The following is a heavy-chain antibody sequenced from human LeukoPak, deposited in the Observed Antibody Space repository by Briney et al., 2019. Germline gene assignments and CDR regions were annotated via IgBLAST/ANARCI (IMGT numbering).Heavy chain of an antibody. Sequence: ASVKVSCKASGYTFTGYYMHWVRQAPGQGLEWMGWINPNSGGTNYAQKFQGRVTMTRDTSISTAYMELSRLRSDDTAVYYCARDQGNLYGGYDYYYYYMDVWGKGTTVTVSS. CDR1: GYTFTGYY. CDR3: ARDQGNLYGGYDYYYYYMDV. D-gene: IGHD5-12*01. V-gene: IGHV1-2*02. CDR2: INPNSGGT. J-gene: IGHJ6*03.